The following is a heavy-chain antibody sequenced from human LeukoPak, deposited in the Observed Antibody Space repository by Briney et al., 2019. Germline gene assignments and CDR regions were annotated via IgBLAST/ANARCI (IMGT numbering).Heavy chain of an antibody. D-gene: IGHD2-2*02. J-gene: IGHJ4*02. Sequence: GGSLRLSCAASGFTFSSYSMNWVRQAPGKGLEWVSSINSSSSYIYYADSVNGRFTLSRDNAKNSLYLQMNSLRAEDTDVYYCARDPDGYCSSTSCYTTFDYWGQGTLVTVSS. V-gene: IGHV3-21*01. CDR3: ARDPDGYCSSTSCYTTFDY. CDR1: GFTFSSYS. CDR2: INSSSSYI.